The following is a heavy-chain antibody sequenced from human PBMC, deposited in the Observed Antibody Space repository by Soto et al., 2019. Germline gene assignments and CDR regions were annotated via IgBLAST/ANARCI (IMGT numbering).Heavy chain of an antibody. V-gene: IGHV4-59*01. CDR3: ARGAADTAMVDS. Sequence: SETLSLTCTVSGGSIRSYYWTWIRQPPGKGLEWLGYIFYSGSTFYNPSLKSRVTISVHTSKSQFSLQLTSVTAADTAVYYCARGAADTAMVDSWGQGTLVTVSS. D-gene: IGHD5-18*01. CDR2: IFYSGST. J-gene: IGHJ4*02. CDR1: GGSIRSYY.